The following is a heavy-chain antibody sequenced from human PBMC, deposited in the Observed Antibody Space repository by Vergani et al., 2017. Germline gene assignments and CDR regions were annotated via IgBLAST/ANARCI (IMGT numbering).Heavy chain of an antibody. CDR3: ARDLFYYDSSGYYSGFFDY. Sequence: EVQLVESGGGLVQPGGSLRLSCAASGFIFSHYWMSWVRQAPGKGLEWVANINQDGSEKYYVDSVKGRFTISRDNAKNSLYLQMNSLRAEDTAVYYCARDLFYYDSSGYYSGFFDYWGQGTLVTVSS. CDR2: INQDGSEK. J-gene: IGHJ4*02. CDR1: GFIFSHYW. D-gene: IGHD3-22*01. V-gene: IGHV3-7*01.